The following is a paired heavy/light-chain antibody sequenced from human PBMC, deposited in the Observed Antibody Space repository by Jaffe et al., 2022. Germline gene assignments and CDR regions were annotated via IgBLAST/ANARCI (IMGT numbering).Heavy chain of an antibody. CDR1: GFTFSNYG. CDR3: AKDSSVNMQWLRLPGGH. J-gene: IGHJ4*02. Sequence: QVQLVESGGGVVQPGESLRLSCAASGFTFSNYGMHWVRQAPGKGLEWVAFIRYDGGNKYYADSVKGRFTISRDDSNNTLYLQLNSLRGEDTALYYCAKDSSVNMQWLRLPGGHWGQGTLVTVSS. CDR2: IRYDGGNK. D-gene: IGHD5-12*01. V-gene: IGHV3-30*02.
Light chain of an antibody. CDR2: EVN. CDR3: SSYTSSSTLV. Sequence: QSALTQPASVSGSPGQSITISCTGTSSDVGGYNYVSWYQHHPGKAPKVMIYEVNNRPSGVSNRFSGSRSGNTASLTISGLQAEDEADYYCSSYTSSSTLVFGTGTKVTVL. V-gene: IGLV2-14*01. J-gene: IGLJ1*01. CDR1: SSDVGGYNY.